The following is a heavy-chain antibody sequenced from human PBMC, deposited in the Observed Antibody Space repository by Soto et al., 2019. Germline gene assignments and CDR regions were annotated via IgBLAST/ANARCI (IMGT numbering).Heavy chain of an antibody. CDR3: ARSVDLDY. V-gene: IGHV3-11*06. Sequence: PGGSLRLSCVASGFTFSDFYMSWIRQAPGKGLEWVSYISLSRGYTKYADSVKGRFTISRDNAKNSLYLQMSSLRAEDTAVYYCARSVDLDYWVQGTLVTVSS. J-gene: IGHJ4*02. D-gene: IGHD2-15*01. CDR2: ISLSRGYT. CDR1: GFTFSDFY.